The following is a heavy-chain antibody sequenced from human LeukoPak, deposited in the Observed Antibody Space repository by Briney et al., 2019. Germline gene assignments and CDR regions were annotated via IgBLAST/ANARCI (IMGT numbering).Heavy chain of an antibody. D-gene: IGHD3-10*01. CDR3: ARRKPYYYGSGSYYLHGMDV. V-gene: IGHV3-9*01. Sequence: GGSLRLSCAASGFTFDDYAMHWVRQAPGKGLEWVSGISWNSGSIGYADSVKGRFTISRDNAKNSLYLQMNSLRAEDTAVYYCARRKPYYYGSGSYYLHGMDVWGKGTTVTISS. J-gene: IGHJ6*04. CDR2: ISWNSGSI. CDR1: GFTFDDYA.